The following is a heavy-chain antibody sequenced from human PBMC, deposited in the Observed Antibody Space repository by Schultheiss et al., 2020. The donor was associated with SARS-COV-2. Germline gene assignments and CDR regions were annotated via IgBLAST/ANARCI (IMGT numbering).Heavy chain of an antibody. D-gene: IGHD1-26*01. CDR2: IYPGDSDT. Sequence: GESLKISCKVSGYRFTSYWLAWVRQMPGKGLEWMGIIYPGDSDTRYSPSFQGQVTISADKSISTAYLQWSSLKASDTAMYYCARHEDGAPFDYWGQGTLVTVSS. J-gene: IGHJ4*02. CDR3: ARHEDGAPFDY. CDR1: GYRFTSYW. V-gene: IGHV5-51*01.